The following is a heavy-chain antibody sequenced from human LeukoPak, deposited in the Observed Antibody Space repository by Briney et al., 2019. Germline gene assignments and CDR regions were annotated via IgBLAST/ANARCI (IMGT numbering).Heavy chain of an antibody. Sequence: PGGSLRLSCAASGFTFSSYSVNWVRQAPGKGLEWVSSISSSGSNIHYADSVKGRFTISRDNAENSLYLQMTSLRAEDTAMYYCARGYSSGPDYWGQGTLVTASS. D-gene: IGHD6-19*01. CDR2: ISSSGSNI. CDR1: GFTFSSYS. J-gene: IGHJ4*02. V-gene: IGHV3-21*01. CDR3: ARGYSSGPDY.